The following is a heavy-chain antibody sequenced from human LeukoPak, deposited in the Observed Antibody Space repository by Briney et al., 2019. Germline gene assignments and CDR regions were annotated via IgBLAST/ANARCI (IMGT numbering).Heavy chain of an antibody. CDR3: ARVSYDILTGYSYYFDY. Sequence: PGGSLRLSCAASGFTFSSYSMNWVRQAPGKGLEWVSSISSSSSYIYYADSVKGRFTISRDNAKNSLYLQMNSLRAEDTAVYYCARVSYDILTGYSYYFDYWGQGTLVTVSS. CDR2: ISSSSSYI. CDR1: GFTFSSYS. J-gene: IGHJ4*02. D-gene: IGHD3-9*01. V-gene: IGHV3-21*01.